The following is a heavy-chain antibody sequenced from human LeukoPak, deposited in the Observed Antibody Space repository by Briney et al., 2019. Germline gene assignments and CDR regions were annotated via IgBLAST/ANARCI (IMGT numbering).Heavy chain of an antibody. D-gene: IGHD3-22*01. CDR1: GYTFTGYY. CDR2: INPNSGGT. V-gene: IGHV1-2*02. CDR3: ARPYYYDSSGYPDAFDI. Sequence: APVKVSCKASGYTFTGYYMHWVRQAPGQGLEWMGWINPNSGGTNYAQKFQGRVTMTRDTSISTAYMELSRLRSDDTAVYYCARPYYYDSSGYPDAFDIWGQGTMVTVSS. J-gene: IGHJ3*02.